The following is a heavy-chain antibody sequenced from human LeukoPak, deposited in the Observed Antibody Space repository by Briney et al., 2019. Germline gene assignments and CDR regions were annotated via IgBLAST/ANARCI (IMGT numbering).Heavy chain of an antibody. CDR3: AREFPYYCGGDCYSTVGFDY. Sequence: GASVKVSCKASGYTFTGYYMHWVRQAPGQGLEWMGRINPNSGGTNYAQKFQGRVTMTRDTSISTAYMELSRLRSDDTAVYYRAREFPYYCGGDCYSTVGFDYWGQGTLATVSS. J-gene: IGHJ4*02. D-gene: IGHD2-21*01. CDR2: INPNSGGT. V-gene: IGHV1-2*06. CDR1: GYTFTGYY.